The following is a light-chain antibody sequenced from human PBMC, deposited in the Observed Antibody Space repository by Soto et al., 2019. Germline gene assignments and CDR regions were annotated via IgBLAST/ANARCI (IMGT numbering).Light chain of an antibody. CDR3: QQRSNWPLT. Sequence: EIVLTQSPATLSLSPGERGTLSCRACQSVSSYLAWYQQKPGQAPRLLIYDASNRATGIPARFSGSGSGTDFTLTISSLEPEDFAVYYCQQRSNWPLTFGGGTKVEIK. CDR2: DAS. V-gene: IGKV3-11*01. CDR1: QSVSSY. J-gene: IGKJ4*01.